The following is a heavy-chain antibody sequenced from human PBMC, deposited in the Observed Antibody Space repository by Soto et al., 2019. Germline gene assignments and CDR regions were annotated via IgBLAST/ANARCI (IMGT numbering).Heavy chain of an antibody. Sequence: PSDTLSLTCTVSGGSISSYYWSWIRQPPGKGLEWIGYIYYSGSTNYNPSLKSRVTISVDTSKNQFSLKLSSVTAADTAVYYCAKAYYDILTGTPDPVYFDYWGQGTLVTVS. D-gene: IGHD3-9*01. V-gene: IGHV4-59*08. CDR3: AKAYYDILTGTPDPVYFDY. J-gene: IGHJ4*02. CDR1: GGSISSYY. CDR2: IYYSGST.